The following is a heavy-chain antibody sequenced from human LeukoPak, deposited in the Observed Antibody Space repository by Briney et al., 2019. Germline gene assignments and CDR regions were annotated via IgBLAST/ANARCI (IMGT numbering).Heavy chain of an antibody. V-gene: IGHV3-23*01. CDR2: IGAGNT. CDR3: AKAPVTSCRGAYCYPFDS. J-gene: IGHJ4*02. Sequence: GGSLRLSCAASGFTFSSYAMTWVRQAPGKGLEWVSLIGAGNTYYADSVRGRFTISRDNSKDTLYLQMNSLRAEDAAVYFCAKAPVTSCRGAYCYPFDSWGQGTLVTVSS. CDR1: GFTFSSYA. D-gene: IGHD2-21*01.